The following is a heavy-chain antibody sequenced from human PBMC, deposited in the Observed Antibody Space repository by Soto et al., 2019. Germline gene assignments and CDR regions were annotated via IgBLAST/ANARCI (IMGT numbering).Heavy chain of an antibody. D-gene: IGHD6-13*01. V-gene: IGHV3-66*01. CDR2: IHSGGST. Sequence: EVQLVESGGGLVQPGGSLRLSCAASGFTVSSNYMSWVRQAPGKGLEWVPVIHSGGSTYYADSVKGRFTISRDNSKNTLYLQMNSLRAEDTAVYYCASRYSSTWYYFGYWGQGTLVTVSS. CDR1: GFTVSSNY. CDR3: ASRYSSTWYYFGY. J-gene: IGHJ4*02.